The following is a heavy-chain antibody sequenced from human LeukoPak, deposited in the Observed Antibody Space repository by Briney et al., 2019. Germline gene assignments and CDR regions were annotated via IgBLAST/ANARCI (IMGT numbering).Heavy chain of an antibody. CDR3: ARVKGWPERYFDY. V-gene: IGHV1-69*01. CDR2: IIPIFGTA. Sequence: GSSVKVSCKASGGTFSSYAISWVRQAPGQGLEWMGGIIPIFGTANYAQKFQGRVTITADESTSTAYMELSSLRSEDTAVYYRARVKGWPERYFDYWGQGTLVTVSS. D-gene: IGHD5-24*01. CDR1: GGTFSSYA. J-gene: IGHJ4*02.